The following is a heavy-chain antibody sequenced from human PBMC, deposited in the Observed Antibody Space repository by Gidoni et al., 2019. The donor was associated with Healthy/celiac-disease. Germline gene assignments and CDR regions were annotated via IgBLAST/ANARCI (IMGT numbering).Heavy chain of an antibody. J-gene: IGHJ4*02. Sequence: QVQLQQWGAGLLKPSETLSLTCAVYGGSFSGYYWSWIRQPPGKGLEWIGEINHSGSTNYNPSLKSRVTISVDTSKNQFSLKLSSVTAADTAVYYCASTMSGIFDYWGQGTLVTVSS. CDR3: ASTMSGIFDY. CDR2: INHSGST. V-gene: IGHV4-34*01. CDR1: GGSFSGYY. D-gene: IGHD3-10*02.